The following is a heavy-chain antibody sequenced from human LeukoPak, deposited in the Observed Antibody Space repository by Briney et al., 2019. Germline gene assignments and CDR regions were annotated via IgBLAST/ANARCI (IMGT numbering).Heavy chain of an antibody. CDR3: ARDPTVTQFDY. J-gene: IGHJ4*02. D-gene: IGHD4-17*01. CDR1: GFTFSSYG. Sequence: GGSLRLSCAASGFTFSSYGMHWVRQAPGKGLEWVAVISYDGSNKYYGDSVKGRFTISRDNSKNTLYLQMNSLRAEDTAVYYCARDPTVTQFDYWGQGTLVTVSS. V-gene: IGHV3-30*03. CDR2: ISYDGSNK.